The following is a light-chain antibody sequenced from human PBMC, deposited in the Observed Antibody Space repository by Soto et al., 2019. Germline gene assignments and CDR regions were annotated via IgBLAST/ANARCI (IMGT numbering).Light chain of an antibody. Sequence: EIVLTQSPDTLSLSPGERATLSCRASQSVSSSYLAWYQQKPGQALRLLIYRASSRATGIPDRFSGSGSGTDFTLTISRLDPEDFAVYYWQQYGSLITFGQGTRLEIK. CDR3: QQYGSLIT. J-gene: IGKJ5*01. V-gene: IGKV3-20*01. CDR2: RAS. CDR1: QSVSSSY.